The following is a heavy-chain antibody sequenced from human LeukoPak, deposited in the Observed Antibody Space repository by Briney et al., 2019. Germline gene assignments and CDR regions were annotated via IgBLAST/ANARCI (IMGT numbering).Heavy chain of an antibody. J-gene: IGHJ4*02. CDR3: ARDRRIAAAGLFDY. Sequence: PGGSLRLSCAASGFTFSSYGMHWVRQAPGKGLEWVAVIWYDGSNKYYADSVKGRFTISRDNSKNTLYLQMNSLRAEDTAVYYCARDRRIAAAGLFDYWGQGTLVTVSS. V-gene: IGHV3-33*01. D-gene: IGHD6-13*01. CDR2: IWYDGSNK. CDR1: GFTFSSYG.